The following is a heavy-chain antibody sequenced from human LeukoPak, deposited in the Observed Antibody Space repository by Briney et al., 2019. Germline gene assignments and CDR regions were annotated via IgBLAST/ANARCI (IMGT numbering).Heavy chain of an antibody. V-gene: IGHV4-30-2*01. J-gene: IGHJ6*03. CDR2: IYHSGST. CDR3: ARARPYYYYMDV. D-gene: IGHD6-6*01. Sequence: SETLSLTCTVSGGSISSGGYYWSWIRQPPGKGLEWIGYIYHSGSTYYNPSLKSRVTILVDRSKNQFSLKLSSVTAADTAVYYCARARPYYYYMDVWGKGTTVTVSS. CDR1: GGSISSGGYY.